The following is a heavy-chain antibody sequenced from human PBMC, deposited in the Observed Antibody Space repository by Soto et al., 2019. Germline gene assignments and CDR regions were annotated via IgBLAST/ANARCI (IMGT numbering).Heavy chain of an antibody. J-gene: IGHJ5*02. D-gene: IGHD3-3*01. CDR2: ISAYNGNT. V-gene: IGHV1-18*04. CDR3: ARDGLYDFWSGYPRGWFDP. Sequence: QVQLVQSGAEVKKPGASVEVSCKASGYTFTSYGISWVRQAPGQGLEWMGWISAYNGNTNYAQKLQGRVTMTTDTSTSTAYMELRSLRSDDTAVYYCARDGLYDFWSGYPRGWFDPWGQGTLVTVSS. CDR1: GYTFTSYG.